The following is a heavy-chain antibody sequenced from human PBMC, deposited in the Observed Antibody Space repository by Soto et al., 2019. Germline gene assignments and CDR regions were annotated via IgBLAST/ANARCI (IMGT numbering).Heavy chain of an antibody. CDR1: GISLSTSGVG. D-gene: IGHD1-1*01. CDR2: VYWNDDK. J-gene: IGHJ3*02. CDR3: ARGLATLPVFAFDI. V-gene: IGHV2-5*01. Sequence: ASGPTLVHPTQTLTLTCTLSGISLSTSGVGLGWIRQTPGKALEWLALVYWNDDKHYSPSLKSRPTITKDTSKNQAILTMTNMDPVDTATYYCARGLATLPVFAFDIWGQGTVVTVSS.